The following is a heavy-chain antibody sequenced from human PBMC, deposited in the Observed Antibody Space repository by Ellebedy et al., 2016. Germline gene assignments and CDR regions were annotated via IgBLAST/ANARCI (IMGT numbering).Heavy chain of an antibody. D-gene: IGHD3-10*01. J-gene: IGHJ5*02. V-gene: IGHV3-30*18. CDR3: AKSGFGDELWFDP. Sequence: GGSLRLXXAASGFTFSSYGMHWVRQAPGKGLEWVAVISYDGSNKYYADSVKGRFTISRDNSKNTLYLQMNSLRAEDTAVYYCAKSGFGDELWFDPWGQGTLVTVSS. CDR2: ISYDGSNK. CDR1: GFTFSSYG.